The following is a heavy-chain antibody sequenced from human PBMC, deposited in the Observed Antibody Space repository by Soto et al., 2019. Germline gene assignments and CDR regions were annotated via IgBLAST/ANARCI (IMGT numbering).Heavy chain of an antibody. CDR1: RFTVNSHA. V-gene: IGHV3-23*01. CDR3: TMSRRGILIVYGFGGMDV. Sequence: GWSLRLSCAASRFTVNSHAMNWFRQAPGQGLEWVASISGHGDCTYYGRSGKGRLTISRDSSGRTFYLEINSLRGDDRREHFCTMSRRGILIVYGFGGMDVWGQGSTATVYS. CDR2: ISGHGDCT. D-gene: IGHD2-8*01. J-gene: IGHJ6*01.